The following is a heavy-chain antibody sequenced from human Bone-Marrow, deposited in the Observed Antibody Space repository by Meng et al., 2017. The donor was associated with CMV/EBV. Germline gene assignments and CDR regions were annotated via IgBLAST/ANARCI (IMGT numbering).Heavy chain of an antibody. V-gene: IGHV3-48*03. CDR3: ARLYSSSSGKGMDV. CDR2: ISTSGSTI. CDR1: GFTFSTYE. Sequence: GESLKISCVASGFTFSTYEMNWVRQAPGKGLEWVSYISTSGSTIYHADSVKGRFTISRDNAKNSLYLQMNSLRAEDTAIYYCARLYSSSSGKGMDVWGQGHTVNVSS. J-gene: IGHJ6*02. D-gene: IGHD6-6*01.